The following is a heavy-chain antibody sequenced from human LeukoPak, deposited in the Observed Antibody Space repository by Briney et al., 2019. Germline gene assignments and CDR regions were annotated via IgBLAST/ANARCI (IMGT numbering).Heavy chain of an antibody. CDR1: GFTFSSYS. CDR3: EGAREKWLQPPY. Sequence: GGSLRLSCAVSGFTFSSYSMNWVRQAPGKGLEWLSSISSSSSYIHYGDSVKGRFTLSRHNAKNPLFLQMNTLRAEDTAVYYGEGAREKWLQPPYWGQGTLVTVSS. CDR2: ISSSSSYI. D-gene: IGHD5-24*01. V-gene: IGHV3-21*01. J-gene: IGHJ4*02.